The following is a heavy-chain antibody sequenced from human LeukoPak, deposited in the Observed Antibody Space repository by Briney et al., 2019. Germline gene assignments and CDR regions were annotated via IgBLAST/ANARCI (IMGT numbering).Heavy chain of an antibody. CDR2: MSYDGFSK. Sequence: GGSLRLSCVASGIAFSNSIMHWVRQAPGKGLEWVSAMSYDGFSKYYADSMKGRLTISRDNAKNTLYLQMNSLRAEDTAVYYCTREPIVATIQPGWFDPWGQGTLVTVSS. V-gene: IGHV3-30*04. CDR1: GIAFSNSI. CDR3: TREPIVATIQPGWFDP. D-gene: IGHD5-12*01. J-gene: IGHJ5*02.